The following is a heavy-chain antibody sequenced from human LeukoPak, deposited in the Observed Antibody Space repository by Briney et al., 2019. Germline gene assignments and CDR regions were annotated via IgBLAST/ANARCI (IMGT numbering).Heavy chain of an antibody. CDR2: INHSGYT. Sequence: PSETLSLTCAVSGVSFNDYYWSWVRQTPGKGLEWIGEINHSGYTNDSPSLKSRVTLPIDTSRKQFSLNLRSVTVADTGIYYCTRMTAGHDYWGQGTLVTVSS. D-gene: IGHD2-21*02. V-gene: IGHV4-34*01. CDR3: TRMTAGHDY. J-gene: IGHJ4*02. CDR1: GVSFNDYY.